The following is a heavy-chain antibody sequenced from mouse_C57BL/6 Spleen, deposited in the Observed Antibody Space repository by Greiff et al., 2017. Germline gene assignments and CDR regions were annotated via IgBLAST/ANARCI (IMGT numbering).Heavy chain of an antibody. Sequence: VQLQQPGTELVKPGASVKLSCKASGYTFTSYWMHWVKQRPGQGLEWIGNINPSNGGTNYNEKFKSKATLTVDKSSSTAYMQLSSLTSEDSAVYYCARGRDINYSNFWYFDVWGTGTTVTVSS. V-gene: IGHV1-53*01. CDR3: ARGRDINYSNFWYFDV. CDR1: GYTFTSYW. D-gene: IGHD2-5*01. J-gene: IGHJ1*03. CDR2: INPSNGGT.